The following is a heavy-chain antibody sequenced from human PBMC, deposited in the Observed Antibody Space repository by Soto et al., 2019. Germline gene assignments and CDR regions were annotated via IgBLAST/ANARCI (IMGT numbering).Heavy chain of an antibody. CDR1: GFTFNTYF. V-gene: IGHV1-18*01. D-gene: IGHD2-2*01. CDR2: ISPYNGNT. Sequence: HVQLLQSGGELKKPGASVKVSCNTSGFTFNTYFISWVRQAPGQCLEWMGWISPYNGNTKYGEKFQGRVTMTTDTITRTAYMELRNLRIDDTAVYYCARDTSNSFDYWGQGTLVTVSS. J-gene: IGHJ4*02. CDR3: ARDTSNSFDY.